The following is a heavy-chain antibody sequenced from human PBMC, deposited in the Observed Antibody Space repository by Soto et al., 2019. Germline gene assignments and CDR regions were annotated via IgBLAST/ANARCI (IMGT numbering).Heavy chain of an antibody. CDR3: TTESTQRFCDGGPCYTLQTKIHDS. J-gene: IGHJ4*02. V-gene: IGHV3-15*01. Sequence: PGGSLRLSCAGSGCSFTNAWMSCVRQAPGKGLEWVGRIKSKIDGGTTDFSAPVKGRFTISRDDSKDTLYLQMNSLKTEDTAVYYCTTESTQRFCDGGPCYTLQTKIHDSWGQGTLVTVSS. CDR1: GCSFTNAW. CDR2: IKSKIDGGTT. D-gene: IGHD2-15*01.